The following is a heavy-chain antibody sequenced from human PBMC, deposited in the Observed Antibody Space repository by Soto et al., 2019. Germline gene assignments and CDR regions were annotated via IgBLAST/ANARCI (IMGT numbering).Heavy chain of an antibody. CDR2: ISSSSSYI. Sequence: GGSLRLSCAASGFTFSSYSMNWVRQAPGKGLEWVSSISSSSSYIYYADSVKGRFTISRDNAKNSLYLQMNSLRAEDTAVYYCARDQRALYDYIWGSYRYPSNWFDPWGQGTLVTVSS. V-gene: IGHV3-21*01. D-gene: IGHD3-16*02. CDR1: GFTFSSYS. J-gene: IGHJ5*02. CDR3: ARDQRALYDYIWGSYRYPSNWFDP.